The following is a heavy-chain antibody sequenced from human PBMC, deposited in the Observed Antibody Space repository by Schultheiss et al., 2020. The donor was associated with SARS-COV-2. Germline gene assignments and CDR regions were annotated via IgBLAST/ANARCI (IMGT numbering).Heavy chain of an antibody. CDR3: ARDIRLPAPNWFDP. CDR2: MNPNSGNT. D-gene: IGHD3-3*02. Sequence: ASVKVSCKASGYTFTSYDINWVRQATGQGLEWMGWMNPNSGNTGYAQKFQGRVTMTRNTSISTAYMELSRLRSDDTAVYYCARDIRLPAPNWFDPWGQGTLVTVSS. V-gene: IGHV1-8*01. J-gene: IGHJ5*02. CDR1: GYTFTSYD.